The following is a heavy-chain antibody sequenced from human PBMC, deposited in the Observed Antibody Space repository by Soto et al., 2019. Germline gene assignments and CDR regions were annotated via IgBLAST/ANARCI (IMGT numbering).Heavy chain of an antibody. J-gene: IGHJ4*02. Sequence: QVPLVQSGPEVKKPGASVKVSCKTSGYTPTNYDIGWVRQAPGQGLEYMGWISAYNGNTNYARKVQDRVTLTTDTSTRTASMELGSLQSDDTSIYYCARGLYRRGTYYAFDNGGQGTLVIVSS. V-gene: IGHV1-18*01. D-gene: IGHD1-26*01. CDR3: ARGLYRRGTYYAFDN. CDR2: ISAYNGNT. CDR1: GYTPTNYD.